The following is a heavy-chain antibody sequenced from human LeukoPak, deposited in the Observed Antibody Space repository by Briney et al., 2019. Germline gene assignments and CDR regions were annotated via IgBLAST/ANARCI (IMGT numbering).Heavy chain of an antibody. CDR3: ARGEGGSYPVY. J-gene: IGHJ4*02. CDR1: GFTVSSNY. CDR2: IYSDGST. V-gene: IGHV3-53*04. Sequence: PGGSLRLSCAASGFTVSSNYMSWVRQAPGKGLEWVSVIYSDGSTYYADSVKGRFTVSRHNFKNTLYLQVNSLRAEDTAVYYCARGEGGSYPVYWGQGTLVTVSS. D-gene: IGHD1-26*01.